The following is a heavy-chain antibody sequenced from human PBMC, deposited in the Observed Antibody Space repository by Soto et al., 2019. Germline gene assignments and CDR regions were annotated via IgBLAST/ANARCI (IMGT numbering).Heavy chain of an antibody. CDR1: GASVSSGAYY. CDR3: ARGRSGYSSSWYRGWFDP. V-gene: IGHV4-61*08. D-gene: IGHD6-13*01. Sequence: SETLSLTCTVSGASVSSGAYYWTWFRQPPGKGLEWIGEINHSGSTNYNPSLKSRVTISVDTSKNQFSLKLSSVTAADTAVYYCARGRSGYSSSWYRGWFDPWGQGTLVTVSS. CDR2: INHSGST. J-gene: IGHJ5*02.